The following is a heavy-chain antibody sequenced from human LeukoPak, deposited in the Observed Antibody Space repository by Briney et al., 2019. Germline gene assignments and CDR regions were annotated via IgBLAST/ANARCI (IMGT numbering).Heavy chain of an antibody. CDR3: ARGGGNSALGY. D-gene: IGHD4-23*01. CDR1: GYTLTSEG. V-gene: IGHV1-18*01. J-gene: IGHJ4*02. CDR2: IRAYNGHT. Sequence: ASVTVSCKASGYTLTSEGISWVRQAPGHGLEWMGWIRAYNGHTNYAQKLQGRPTMTTDTSTSTAYMELRSLRSDDTAVYYCARGGGNSALGYWGQGTLVTVSS.